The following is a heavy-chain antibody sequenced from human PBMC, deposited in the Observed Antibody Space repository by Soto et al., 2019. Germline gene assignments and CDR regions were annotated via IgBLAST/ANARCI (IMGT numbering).Heavy chain of an antibody. D-gene: IGHD5-12*01. CDR1: GGTFSSYT. CDR3: ARWGDRRDGYNYADY. Sequence: QVQLVQSGAEVKKPGSSVKVSCKASGGTFSSYTISWVRQAPGQGLEWMGRIIPILGIANYAQKFQGRVTITPDKSTRTAYMELSSLGSEDTAVYYCARWGDRRDGYNYADYWGQGTLVTVSS. V-gene: IGHV1-69*02. J-gene: IGHJ4*02. CDR2: IIPILGIA.